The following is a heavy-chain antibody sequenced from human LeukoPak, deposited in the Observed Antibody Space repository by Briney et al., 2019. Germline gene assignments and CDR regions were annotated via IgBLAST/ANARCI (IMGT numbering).Heavy chain of an antibody. CDR2: ISYDGSNK. V-gene: IGHV3-30*18. CDR3: AKDASSKHYYYGMDV. Sequence: GGSLRLSCAASGFTFSSYSMNWVRQAPGKGLEWVAVISYDGSNKYYADSVKGRFTISRDNSKNTLYLQMNSLRAEDTAVYYCAKDASSKHYYYGMDVWGKGTTVTVSS. D-gene: IGHD6-13*01. J-gene: IGHJ6*04. CDR1: GFTFSSYS.